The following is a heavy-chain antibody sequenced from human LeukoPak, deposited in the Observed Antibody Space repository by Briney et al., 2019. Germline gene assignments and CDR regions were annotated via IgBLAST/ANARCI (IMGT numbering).Heavy chain of an antibody. CDR3: ARSLQGNPTYDAFDI. V-gene: IGHV4-34*01. D-gene: IGHD4-23*01. CDR2: INHSGST. J-gene: IGHJ3*02. CDR1: GGSSSGYH. Sequence: SETLSLTCAAYGGSSSGYHWSWIRQPPGKGLEWIGEINHSGSTNYNPSLKSRVTISVDTSKNQFSLKLSSVTAADTAVYYCARSLQGNPTYDAFDIWGQGTMVTVSS.